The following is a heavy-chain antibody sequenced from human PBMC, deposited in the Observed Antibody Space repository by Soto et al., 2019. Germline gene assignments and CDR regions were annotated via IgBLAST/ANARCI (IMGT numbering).Heavy chain of an antibody. CDR3: ARTCCTDTARKHPIDI. CDR1: GFTFSSYA. V-gene: IGHV3-30-3*01. J-gene: IGHJ3*02. CDR2: ISYDGSNK. D-gene: IGHD5-18*01. Sequence: QVQLVESGGGVVQPGRSLRLSCAASGFTFSSYAMHWVRQAPGKGLELVAVISYDGSNKYYADSVKGRFTISRDNSKNTLYLQMNSLRAEDTAVYYCARTCCTDTARKHPIDIWGQGTMVTVSS.